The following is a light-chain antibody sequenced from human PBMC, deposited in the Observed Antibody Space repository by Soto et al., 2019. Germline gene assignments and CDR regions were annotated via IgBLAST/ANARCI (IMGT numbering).Light chain of an antibody. J-gene: IGKJ2*01. Sequence: IVLTQSPATLSLSPGKRATLSCRASQNISSYLIWYQQKPGQAPRLLIYDVSNRATGIPARFSGSGSGTDFTLTISSLEPEDFATYYSQQSYSTPYTFGQGTKLEIK. CDR1: QNISSY. CDR2: DVS. V-gene: IGKV3-11*01. CDR3: QQSYSTPYT.